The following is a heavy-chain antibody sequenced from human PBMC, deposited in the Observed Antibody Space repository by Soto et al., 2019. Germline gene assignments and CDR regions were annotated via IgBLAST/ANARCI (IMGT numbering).Heavy chain of an antibody. D-gene: IGHD3-3*01. CDR2: ISYSVST. J-gene: IGHJ6*02. CDR1: GGSISSGGYY. V-gene: IGHV4-31*03. CDR3: AIDATYYDFWSGYFTGLKTPGGMDV. Sequence: VQLQESGPGLVKPSQTLSLTCTVSGGSISSGGYYWSWIRQHPGKGLEWIGYISYSVSTYSNPSLTSRVPRSVHMSKNQRALQLSYVIAADTAVYYCAIDATYYDFWSGYFTGLKTPGGMDVWGQGSTVTVSS.